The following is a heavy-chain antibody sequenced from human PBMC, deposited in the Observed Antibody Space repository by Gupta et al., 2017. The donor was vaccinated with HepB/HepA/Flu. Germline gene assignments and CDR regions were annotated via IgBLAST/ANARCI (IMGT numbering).Heavy chain of an antibody. D-gene: IGHD2-15*01. V-gene: IGHV3-9*01. Sequence: EVQLVESGGGLVQPGRSLRLSCAASGFTFDDYALLWVRQAPGKGLEWVSGISWNSGSIGYADSVKGRFTISRDNAKNSLYLQMNSLRAEDTALYYCAKAGYCSGGSCPFFDYWGQGTLVTVSS. CDR2: ISWNSGSI. CDR1: GFTFDDYA. J-gene: IGHJ4*02. CDR3: AKAGYCSGGSCPFFDY.